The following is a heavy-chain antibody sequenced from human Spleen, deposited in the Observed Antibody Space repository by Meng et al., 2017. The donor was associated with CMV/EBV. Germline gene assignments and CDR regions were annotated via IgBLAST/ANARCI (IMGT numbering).Heavy chain of an antibody. Sequence: GSISSGDYYWTWIRQPTGKGPEWIGYIYHTGNAYYNLSLKSRFIISVDTSKNQFSLKLSSVTAADTAVYYCARGRIAGGGTGWFDPWGQGTLVTVSS. CDR2: IYHTGNA. D-gene: IGHD6-13*01. CDR3: ARGRIAGGGTGWFDP. CDR1: GSISSGDYY. J-gene: IGHJ5*02. V-gene: IGHV4-30-4*01.